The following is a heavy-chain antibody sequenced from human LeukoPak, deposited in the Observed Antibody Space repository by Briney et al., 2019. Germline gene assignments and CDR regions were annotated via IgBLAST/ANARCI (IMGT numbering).Heavy chain of an antibody. CDR1: GFAFSSDA. D-gene: IGHD5-12*01. Sequence: GGSLRLSCAASGFAFSSDAMTWVRQAPGEGLEWVSTITGSDDTTYYADSVKGRFTISRDYSKNTVHLQLNNLRAEDTAMYYCAKGPQLYSGYHPDYWGQGTLVTVSS. CDR3: AKGPQLYSGYHPDY. V-gene: IGHV3-23*01. CDR2: ITGSDDTT. J-gene: IGHJ4*02.